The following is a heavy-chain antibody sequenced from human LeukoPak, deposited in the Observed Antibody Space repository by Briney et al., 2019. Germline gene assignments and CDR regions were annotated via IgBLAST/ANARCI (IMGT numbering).Heavy chain of an antibody. V-gene: IGHV5-51*01. CDR3: ARRQGCSSTSCPPDS. CDR2: IYPGDSDT. D-gene: IGHD2-2*01. J-gene: IGHJ4*02. Sequence: GESLKISCRGSGYCFTTYWIGWGRQMPGKGLEWMGIIYPGDSDTRYSPSFQGQVTMSADKSINTAYLQWSSLKASDTAMYYCARRQGCSSTSCPPDSWGQGTLVTVSS. CDR1: GYCFTTYW.